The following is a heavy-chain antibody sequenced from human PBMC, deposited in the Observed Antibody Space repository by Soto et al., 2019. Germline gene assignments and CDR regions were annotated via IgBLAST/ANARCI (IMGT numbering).Heavy chain of an antibody. V-gene: IGHV3-23*01. Sequence: EVQLLESGGGLVQPGGSLRLSCTASEFTFSNYAMSWVRQAPGKGLEWVSAISASGAATYYVDSVKGRFTISRDTSKNTLYVQMNSLRAEDRGVYYCARCAVLSTTSGGWCNSFDPGVQGTLVTVSS. CDR1: EFTFSNYA. CDR2: ISASGAAT. J-gene: IGHJ5*02. D-gene: IGHD2-21*01. CDR3: ARCAVLSTTSGGWCNSFDP.